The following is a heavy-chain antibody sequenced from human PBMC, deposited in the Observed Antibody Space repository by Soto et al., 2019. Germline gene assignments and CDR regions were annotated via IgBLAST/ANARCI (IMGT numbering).Heavy chain of an antibody. D-gene: IGHD3-10*01. Sequence: EVQLLESGGGLVQPGGSLRLSCAASGFTFSNNAMSWVRQAPGRGLEWVSAFSGSTSNTYYADSVKGRFTISRDNSKNTLYLQMHSLRAEDTAVYSCAKSLRGVLIDFDYWGQGTLVTVSS. J-gene: IGHJ4*02. CDR1: GFTFSNNA. V-gene: IGHV3-23*01. CDR2: FSGSTSNT. CDR3: AKSLRGVLIDFDY.